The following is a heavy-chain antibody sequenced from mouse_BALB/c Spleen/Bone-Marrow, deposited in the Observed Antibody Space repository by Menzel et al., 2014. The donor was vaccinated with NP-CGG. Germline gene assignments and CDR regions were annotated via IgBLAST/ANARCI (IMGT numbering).Heavy chain of an antibody. V-gene: IGHV1S81*02. Sequence: QVQLQQPGAELVKPGASVKPSCKASGYTFXSYWMHWVKQRPGQGLEWIGEINPSNGRTNYNEKFESKATLTVDKSSSTAYMQLSSLTSEDSAVYYCARTYFDYWGQGTTLTVSS. CDR2: INPSNGRT. J-gene: IGHJ2*01. CDR3: ARTYFDY. CDR1: GYTFXSYW.